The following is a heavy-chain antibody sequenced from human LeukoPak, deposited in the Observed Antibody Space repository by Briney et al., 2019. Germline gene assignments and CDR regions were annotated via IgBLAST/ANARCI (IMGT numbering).Heavy chain of an antibody. CDR2: ISGSGGST. Sequence: GGSLRLSCAASGFTFSSYAMSWVRQAPGKGLEWVSAISGSGGSTYYADSVKGRFTISRDNSKNTLYLQMNSLRAEDTAVYYCAKETDTAMDSPSYYFDYWGQGTLVTVSS. D-gene: IGHD5-18*01. CDR3: AKETDTAMDSPSYYFDY. V-gene: IGHV3-23*01. CDR1: GFTFSSYA. J-gene: IGHJ4*02.